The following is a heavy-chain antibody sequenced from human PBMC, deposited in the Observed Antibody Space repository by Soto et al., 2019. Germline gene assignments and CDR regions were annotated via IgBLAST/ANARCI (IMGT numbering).Heavy chain of an antibody. D-gene: IGHD2-21*02. CDR2: INHSGST. J-gene: IGHJ3*02. V-gene: IGHV4-34*01. Sequence: PSETLSLTCAVYGGSFSGYYWSWIRHPPGKGLEWIGEINHSGSTNYNPSLKSRVTISVDTSKNQFSLKLSSVTAADTAVYYCAKTCGGDCSDAFDIWGQGTMVTVS. CDR1: GGSFSGYY. CDR3: AKTCGGDCSDAFDI.